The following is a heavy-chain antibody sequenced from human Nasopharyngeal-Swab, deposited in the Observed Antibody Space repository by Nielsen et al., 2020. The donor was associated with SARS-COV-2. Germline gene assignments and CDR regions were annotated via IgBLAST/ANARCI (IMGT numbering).Heavy chain of an antibody. CDR2: TKQDGSEK. D-gene: IGHD3-10*01. Sequence: GRSLRPSCLPSGSTFSILWISWVRQAPGKGLGWVANTKQDGSEKYYVDSVTGRCSTSTDNAKNSLYLQMNSLRAEDTAVYYCARESGSGSYIDYWGQGTLVTVSS. CDR1: GSTFSILW. V-gene: IGHV3-7*01. J-gene: IGHJ4*02. CDR3: ARESGSGSYIDY.